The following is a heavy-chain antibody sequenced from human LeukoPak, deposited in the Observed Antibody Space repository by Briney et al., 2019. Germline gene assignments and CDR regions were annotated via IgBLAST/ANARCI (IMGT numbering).Heavy chain of an antibody. CDR1: GFTFSNAW. CDR2: IKKKTDGETT. J-gene: IGHJ6*03. CDR3: ITQSHMDV. V-gene: IGHV3-15*01. Sequence: PGGSLRLSCAASGFTFSNAWMSWVRQAPGKGPEWVGRIKKKTDGETTDYAAPVKGRFIISRDDSKNTLYLQMNSLKTADTAVYYCITQSHMDVWGKGTTVTVSS.